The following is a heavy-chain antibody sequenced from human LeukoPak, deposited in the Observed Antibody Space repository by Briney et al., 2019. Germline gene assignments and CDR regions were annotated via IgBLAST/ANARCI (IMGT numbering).Heavy chain of an antibody. Sequence: PGGSLRLSCAASGFTFSSSAMSWVRQAPGKGLEWVANIKQDGSEKYYVDSVKGRFTISRDNAKNSLYLQMNSLRAEDTAVYYCARDGVPAANDYWGQGTLVTVSS. J-gene: IGHJ4*02. D-gene: IGHD6-13*01. CDR3: ARDGVPAANDY. CDR1: GFTFSSSA. CDR2: IKQDGSEK. V-gene: IGHV3-7*01.